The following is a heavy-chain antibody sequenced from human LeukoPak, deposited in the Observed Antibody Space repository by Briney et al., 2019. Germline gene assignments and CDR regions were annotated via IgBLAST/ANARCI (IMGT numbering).Heavy chain of an antibody. J-gene: IGHJ4*02. V-gene: IGHV3-21*01. D-gene: IGHD6-13*01. CDR2: ISSSSSYI. CDR3: ARESSSWYKGGYYFDY. Sequence: PGGSLRLSCAASGFTFSSYSMNWVRQAPGKGLEWVSSISSSSSYIYYADSVKGRFTISRDNSKNTLYLQMNSLRAEDTAVYYCARESSSWYKGGYYFDYWGQGTLVTVSS. CDR1: GFTFSSYS.